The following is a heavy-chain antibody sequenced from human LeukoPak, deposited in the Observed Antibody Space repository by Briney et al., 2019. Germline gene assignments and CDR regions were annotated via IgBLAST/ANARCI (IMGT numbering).Heavy chain of an antibody. Sequence: GGSLRLSCAASGFTFSSYVMSWVRQAPGKGLEWVSVIYSGGTTYYADCVKGRFTISRDNSKNTLYLQMNSLRAEDTAMYYCARHTSFYDFLTGFYSFYYFDYWGQGTLATVSS. CDR3: ARHTSFYDFLTGFYSFYYFDY. CDR1: GFTFSSYV. CDR2: IYSGGTT. J-gene: IGHJ4*02. D-gene: IGHD3-9*01. V-gene: IGHV3-66*04.